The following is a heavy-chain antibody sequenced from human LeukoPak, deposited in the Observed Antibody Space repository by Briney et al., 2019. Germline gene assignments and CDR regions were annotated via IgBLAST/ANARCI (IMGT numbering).Heavy chain of an antibody. CDR3: ARDLDQYSGRFGGFGHDF. J-gene: IGHJ4*02. V-gene: IGHV1-18*01. CDR1: GGTFSSYA. Sequence: ASVKVSCKASGGTFSSYAINWVRRAPGQGLEWMGWISAYNGNTNYAQKLQGRVTMTTDTSTSTAYMELRSLRSDDTAVYYCARDLDQYSGRFGGFGHDFWGQGTLVTVSS. D-gene: IGHD1-26*01. CDR2: ISAYNGNT.